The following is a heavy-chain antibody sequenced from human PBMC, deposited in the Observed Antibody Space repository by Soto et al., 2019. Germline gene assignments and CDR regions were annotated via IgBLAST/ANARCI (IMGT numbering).Heavy chain of an antibody. Sequence: SVKVSCKASGGTFSSYAISWVRQAPGQGLEWMGGIIPIFGTANYAQKFQGRVTITADESTSTAYMELSSLRSEDTAVYYCARDKVAARLSTFDYWGQGTLVTVSS. V-gene: IGHV1-69*13. CDR3: ARDKVAARLSTFDY. CDR2: IIPIFGTA. D-gene: IGHD6-6*01. J-gene: IGHJ4*02. CDR1: GGTFSSYA.